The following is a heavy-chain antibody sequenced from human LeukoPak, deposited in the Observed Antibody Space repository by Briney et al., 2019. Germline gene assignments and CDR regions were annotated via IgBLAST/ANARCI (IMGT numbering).Heavy chain of an antibody. CDR2: ISWNSGHI. V-gene: IGHV3-9*01. J-gene: IGHJ4*02. CDR1: GFTFDDYA. D-gene: IGHD6-6*01. CDR3: SRESFAARWD. Sequence: GGSLRLSCAASGFTFDDYAMHWVRQAPGKGLEWVSGISWNSGHIGYADSVKGRFTISRDNANNLVYLQMNSLRAEDTAVYYCSRESFAARWDWGQGTLVTVSS.